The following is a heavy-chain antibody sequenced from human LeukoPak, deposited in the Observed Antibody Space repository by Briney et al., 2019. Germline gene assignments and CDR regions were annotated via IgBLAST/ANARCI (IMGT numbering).Heavy chain of an antibody. V-gene: IGHV4-4*07. J-gene: IGHJ4*02. CDR1: DGSISSHY. CDR3: AREAAAGTFYFDY. Sequence: PSETLSLTCTVSDGSISSHYWSWIRQPAGKGLEWIGRIYTSGSTNYNPSLKSRVTMSVDTSKNQFSLKLTSVTAADTAVYYCAREAAAGTFYFDYWGQGTLVTVSS. D-gene: IGHD6-13*01. CDR2: IYTSGST.